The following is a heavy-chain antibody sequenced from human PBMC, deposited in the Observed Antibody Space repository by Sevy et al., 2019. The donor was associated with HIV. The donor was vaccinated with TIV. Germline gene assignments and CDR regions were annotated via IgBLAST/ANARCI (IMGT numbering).Heavy chain of an antibody. CDR1: GFTFSNYW. J-gene: IGHJ4*02. CDR2: ITRDGSST. CDR3: VRDNLGYTYGSASV. Sequence: GGSLRLSCATSGFTFSNYWMHWVRLLPGMGLEWVSRITRDGSSTSYADSVKGRFTISRDNAKNTLHLQMNSLRAEDSALYYCVRDNLGYTYGSASVWGQGSLVTFSS. D-gene: IGHD5-18*01. V-gene: IGHV3-74*01.